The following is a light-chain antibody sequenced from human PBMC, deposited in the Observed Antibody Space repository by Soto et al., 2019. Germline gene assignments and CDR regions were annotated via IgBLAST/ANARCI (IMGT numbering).Light chain of an antibody. V-gene: IGLV2-8*01. CDR2: EVT. Sequence: QSALTQPPSASGSPGQSVTISCTGTSSDIGGYNYVSWYQQPPGKAPKLMIYEVTKRPSGVPDRFSGSKSGNTASLTVSGLQAEDEADHYCTSFAGNFNVVFGGGTKLTVL. J-gene: IGLJ2*01. CDR1: SSDIGGYNY. CDR3: TSFAGNFNVV.